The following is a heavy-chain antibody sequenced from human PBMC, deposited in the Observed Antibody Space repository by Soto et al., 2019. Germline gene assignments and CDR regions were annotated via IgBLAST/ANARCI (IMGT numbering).Heavy chain of an antibody. J-gene: IGHJ4*02. V-gene: IGHV5-51*01. D-gene: IGHD1-26*01. CDR2: IFPADSDT. CDR3: AAYNGIYVDY. Sequence: GESLNISCHASGYSFLIGLVRQKPGKGLEWMGIIFPADSDTKYSPSFQGQVTISVDQSITTAYLQWSRLKASDTAVYYCAAYNGIYVDYWGQGTLVTVSS. CDR1: GYSFL.